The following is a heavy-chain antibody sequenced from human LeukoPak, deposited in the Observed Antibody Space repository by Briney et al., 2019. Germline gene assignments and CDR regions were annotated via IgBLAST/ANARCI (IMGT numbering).Heavy chain of an antibody. CDR3: AKGNEFGSGSYGDY. J-gene: IGHJ4*02. D-gene: IGHD3-10*01. Sequence: GGSLRLSCAASGFTFSSYAMSRVRQAPGKGLEWVSAISGSGGSTYYADSVKGRFTISRDNSKDTLYLQMNSLRVEDTAVYYCAKGNEFGSGSYGDYWGQGTLVTVSS. CDR2: ISGSGGST. CDR1: GFTFSSYA. V-gene: IGHV3-23*01.